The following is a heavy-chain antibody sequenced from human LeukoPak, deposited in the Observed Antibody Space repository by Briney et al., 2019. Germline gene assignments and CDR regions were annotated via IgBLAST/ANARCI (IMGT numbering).Heavy chain of an antibody. J-gene: IGHJ1*01. Sequence: GGSLRLSCAASGFTFSSYAMSWVRQAPGKGLEWVSAISGSGGSTYYADSVKGRFTISRDNSKNTLYLQMNSLRAEDTAVYYCAKYYDSSGYYFEGYFQHWGQGTLVTVSS. V-gene: IGHV3-23*01. CDR1: GFTFSSYA. CDR2: ISGSGGST. CDR3: AKYYDSSGYYFEGYFQH. D-gene: IGHD3-22*01.